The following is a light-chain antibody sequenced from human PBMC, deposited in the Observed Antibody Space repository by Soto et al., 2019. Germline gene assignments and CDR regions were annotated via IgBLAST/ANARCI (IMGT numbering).Light chain of an antibody. J-gene: IGKJ2*01. CDR3: QQYATASPT. Sequence: DIQMTQSPSTLSASVGDRVTITCRASQSISSCLAWYQQRPREAPKLLIYGASSLESGGPSRFSGSGSGTAVTLTISSLQPPDFATYYCQQYATASPTFGQGTKLEI. V-gene: IGKV1-5*01. CDR2: GAS. CDR1: QSISSC.